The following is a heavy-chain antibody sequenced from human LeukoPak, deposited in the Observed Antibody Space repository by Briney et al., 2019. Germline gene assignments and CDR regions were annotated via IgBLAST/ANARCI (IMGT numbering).Heavy chain of an antibody. CDR3: AREISGYYDSSGPITDFDY. CDR1: GYTFTSYA. D-gene: IGHD3-22*01. Sequence: ASVKVSCKASGYTFTSYAMNWVRQAPGQGLEWMGWINTNTGNPTYAQGFTGRFVFSLDTSVSTAYLRISSLKAEDTAVYYCAREISGYYDSSGPITDFDYWGQGTLVTVSS. CDR2: INTNTGNP. V-gene: IGHV7-4-1*02. J-gene: IGHJ4*02.